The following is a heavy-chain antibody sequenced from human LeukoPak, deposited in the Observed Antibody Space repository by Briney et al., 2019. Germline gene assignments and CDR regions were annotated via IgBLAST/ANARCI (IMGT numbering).Heavy chain of an antibody. Sequence: GGSLRLSCAASGFTFSSYGMHWVRQAPGKGLKWVTVISYDGSNKYYADSVKGRFTISRDNSKNTLYLQMNSLRAEDTAVYYCARRPIKYYYYGMDVWGQGTTVTVSS. CDR2: ISYDGSNK. J-gene: IGHJ6*02. CDR3: ARRPIKYYYYGMDV. V-gene: IGHV3-30*03. CDR1: GFTFSSYG.